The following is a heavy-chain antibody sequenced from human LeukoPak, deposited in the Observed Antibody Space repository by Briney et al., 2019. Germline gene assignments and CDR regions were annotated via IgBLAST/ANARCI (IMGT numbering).Heavy chain of an antibody. CDR3: ARDREWLVTFMDY. Sequence: GGSLRLSCAASGFTFSSYSMNWVRQAPGKGLEWVSSVSSSSSYIYYADPVKGRFTISRDNAKNSLYLQMNSLRAEDTAVYYCARDREWLVTFMDYWGQGTLVTVSS. CDR1: GFTFSSYS. CDR2: VSSSSSYI. D-gene: IGHD6-19*01. J-gene: IGHJ4*02. V-gene: IGHV3-21*01.